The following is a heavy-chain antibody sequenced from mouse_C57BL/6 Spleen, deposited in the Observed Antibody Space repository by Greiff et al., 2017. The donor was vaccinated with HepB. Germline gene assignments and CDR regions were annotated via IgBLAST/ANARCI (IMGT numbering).Heavy chain of an antibody. D-gene: IGHD3-2*02. CDR2: IDPSDSYT. V-gene: IGHV1-69*01. J-gene: IGHJ4*01. CDR1: GYTFTSYW. Sequence: QVQLQQPGAELVMPGASVKLSCKASGYTFTSYWMHWVKQRPGQGLEWIGEIDPSDSYTNYNQKFKGKSTLTVDKSSSTAYMQLSSPTSEDSAVYYCARRAQAPYYAMDYWGQGTSVTVSS. CDR3: ARRAQAPYYAMDY.